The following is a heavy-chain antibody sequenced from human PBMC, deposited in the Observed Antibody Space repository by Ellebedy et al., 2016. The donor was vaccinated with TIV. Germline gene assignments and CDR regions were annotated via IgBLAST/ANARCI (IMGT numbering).Heavy chain of an antibody. Sequence: ASVKVSCXASGYTFTSYDINWVRQATGQGLEWMGWMNPNSGNTGYAQKFQGRVTMTRNTSISTAYMELSSLRSEDTAVYYCARRCSSTSCYFIGMDVWGQGTTVTVSS. CDR2: MNPNSGNT. D-gene: IGHD2-2*01. CDR1: GYTFTSYD. V-gene: IGHV1-8*01. J-gene: IGHJ6*02. CDR3: ARRCSSTSCYFIGMDV.